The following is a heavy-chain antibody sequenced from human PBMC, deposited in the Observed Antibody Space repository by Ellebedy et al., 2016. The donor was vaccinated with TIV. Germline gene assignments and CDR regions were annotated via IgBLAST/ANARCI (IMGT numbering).Heavy chain of an antibody. CDR2: ISGSGGST. J-gene: IGHJ4*02. D-gene: IGHD3-22*01. CDR3: AKEEEGRYYYDSSGYYY. Sequence: GESLKISCAASGFTFSSYAMSWVRQAPGKGLEWVSAISGSGGSTYYADSVKGRFTISRDNSKNTLYLQMNSLRAEDTAVYYCAKEEEGRYYYDSSGYYYWGQGTLVTVSS. CDR1: GFTFSSYA. V-gene: IGHV3-23*01.